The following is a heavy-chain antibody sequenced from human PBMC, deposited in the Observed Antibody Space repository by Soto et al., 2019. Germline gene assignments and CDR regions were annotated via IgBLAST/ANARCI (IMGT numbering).Heavy chain of an antibody. J-gene: IGHJ6*01. CDR1: GGTFSSYA. Sequence: ASVKVSCKASGGTFSSYAISWVRQAPGQGLEWMGWINPNSGGTNYAQKFQGWVTMTRDTSISTAYMELSRLRSDDTAVYYCARDRFLGQQLADYYYYGMDVWGQGTTVTVSS. V-gene: IGHV1-2*04. D-gene: IGHD6-13*01. CDR3: ARDRFLGQQLADYYYYGMDV. CDR2: INPNSGGT.